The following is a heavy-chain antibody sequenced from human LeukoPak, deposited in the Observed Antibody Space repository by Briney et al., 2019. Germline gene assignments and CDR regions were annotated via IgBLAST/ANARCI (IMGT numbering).Heavy chain of an antibody. CDR2: IIPILGIA. D-gene: IGHD3-10*01. CDR3: ARGFSYYYGSGTPYGRRFPNWFDP. CDR1: GYTFSNFD. J-gene: IGHJ5*02. V-gene: IGHV1-69*04. Sequence: SVKVSCKASGYTFSNFDINWVRQAPGQGLEWMGRIIPILGIANYAQKFQGRVTITADKSTSTAYMELSSLRSEDTAVYYCARGFSYYYGSGTPYGRRFPNWFDPWGQGTLVTVSS.